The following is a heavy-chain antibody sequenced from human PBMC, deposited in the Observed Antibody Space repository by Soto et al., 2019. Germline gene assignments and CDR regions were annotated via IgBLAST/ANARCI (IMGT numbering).Heavy chain of an antibody. Sequence: EAKLEEFGGGLIEPGGSLRLSCAASGFSFSAFEMNWVRQAPGKGPEWVAHIKSGGSFTLYAASVKGRFTISRDDADNSLYLQMNRLRAEDKALYYCTKEKSVMNSGYDAFDLWGRGTMVTVSS. V-gene: IGHV3-48*03. CDR3: TKEKSVMNSGYDAFDL. CDR2: IKSGGSFT. J-gene: IGHJ3*01. CDR1: GFSFSAFE. D-gene: IGHD5-12*01.